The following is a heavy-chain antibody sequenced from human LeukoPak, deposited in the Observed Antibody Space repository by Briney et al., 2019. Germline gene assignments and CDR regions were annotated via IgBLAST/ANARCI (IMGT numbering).Heavy chain of an antibody. J-gene: IGHJ6*03. CDR2: IRYDGTNK. CDR3: AKDSGRIALVAAGMDV. V-gene: IGHV3-30*02. D-gene: IGHD1-1*01. Sequence: GGSLRLSCAASGFTFSSYGMHWVRQAPGKGLEWVTFIRYDGTNKYYADSVKGRFAISRDNSKNTLYLQMNSLRAEDTAVYYCAKDSGRIALVAAGMDVWGKGTTVTISS. CDR1: GFTFSSYG.